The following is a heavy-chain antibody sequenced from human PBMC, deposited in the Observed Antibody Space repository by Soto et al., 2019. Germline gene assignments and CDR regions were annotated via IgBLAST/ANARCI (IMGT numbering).Heavy chain of an antibody. J-gene: IGHJ6*02. CDR3: ASRDYGIAAAGNRGGYYYGMDV. CDR2: IIPICGTA. D-gene: IGHD6-13*01. V-gene: IGHV1-69*01. CDR1: GGTFSSYA. Sequence: QVQLVQSGAEVKKPGSSVKVSCKASGGTFSSYAISWVRQAPGQGLEWMGGIIPICGTANYAQKFQGRGTITADESTSTAYMELSSLRSEDTAVYYCASRDYGIAAAGNRGGYYYGMDVGGQGTTVTVSS.